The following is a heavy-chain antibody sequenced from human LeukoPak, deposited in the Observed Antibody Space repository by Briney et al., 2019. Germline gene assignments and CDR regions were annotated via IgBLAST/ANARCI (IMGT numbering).Heavy chain of an antibody. CDR1: GFTFSSYG. J-gene: IGHJ4*02. Sequence: PGGSLGLSCAASGFTFSSYGMHWVRQAPGKGLEWVAVISYDGSNKYYADSVKGRFTISRDNSKNTLYLQMNSLRAEDTAVYYCAKDIDPYCGGDCYSVGVYWGQGTLVTVSS. CDR2: ISYDGSNK. D-gene: IGHD2-21*02. V-gene: IGHV3-30*18. CDR3: AKDIDPYCGGDCYSVGVY.